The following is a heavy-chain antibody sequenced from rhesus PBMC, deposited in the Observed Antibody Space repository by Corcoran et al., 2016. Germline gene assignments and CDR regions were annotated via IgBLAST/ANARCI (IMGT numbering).Heavy chain of an antibody. CDR3: ASWDWNSYYYGLDS. CDR2: ISGSGGST. J-gene: IGHJ6*01. Sequence: QLQLQESGPGLVTPSETLSLTSAVSGGSISSHFWSWIPPPPGKDLEWIGRISGSGGSTYYNPSLKSRVPISTATSKNQFSLKLSSVTAADTALYYCASWDWNSYYYGLDSWGQGVVVTVSS. D-gene: IGHD1-26*01. CDR1: GGSISSHF. V-gene: IGHV4-173*01.